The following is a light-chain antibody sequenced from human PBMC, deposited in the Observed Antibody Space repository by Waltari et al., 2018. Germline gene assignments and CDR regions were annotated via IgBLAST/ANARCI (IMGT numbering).Light chain of an antibody. J-gene: IGLJ3*02. Sequence: QSALTQPASVSGSPGQSITISCTGTRSACDTYNFVSWYQQHPGKAPKLILYDVRQRPSGVSNRFSGSKSGNTASLAISGLQAEDEADYYCSSYTRSITYVMFGGGTKLTVL. CDR3: SSYTRSITYVM. CDR2: DVR. V-gene: IGLV2-14*03. CDR1: RSACDTYNF.